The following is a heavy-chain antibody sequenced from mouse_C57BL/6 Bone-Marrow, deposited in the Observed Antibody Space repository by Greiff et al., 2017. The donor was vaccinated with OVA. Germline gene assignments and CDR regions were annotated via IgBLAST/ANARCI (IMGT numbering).Heavy chain of an antibody. V-gene: IGHV6-3*01. J-gene: IGHJ1*03. D-gene: IGHD2-5*01. Sequence: EVKLVESGGGLVQPGGSMKLSCVASGFTFSNYWMNWVRQSPEKGLEWVAQIRLKSDNYATDYAESVKGRFTISRDDSKDIVYLQMNNLRAEDTGIYYCTAYYSNCEGYFDVWGTGTTVTVSS. CDR3: TAYYSNCEGYFDV. CDR2: IRLKSDNYAT. CDR1: GFTFSNYW.